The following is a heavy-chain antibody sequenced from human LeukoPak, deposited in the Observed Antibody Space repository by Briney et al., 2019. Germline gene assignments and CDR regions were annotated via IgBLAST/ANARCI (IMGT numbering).Heavy chain of an antibody. CDR1: GGSISSGSYY. Sequence: SQTLSLTCTVSGGSISSGSYYWSWIRQPAGKGLEWIGRIYTSGSTNYNPSLKSRVTISVDTSKNQFSLKLSSVTAADTAVYYCARDFFPQWLTPHDAFDIWGQGTMVTVSS. CDR3: ARDFFPQWLTPHDAFDI. J-gene: IGHJ3*02. CDR2: IYTSGST. V-gene: IGHV4-61*02. D-gene: IGHD6-19*01.